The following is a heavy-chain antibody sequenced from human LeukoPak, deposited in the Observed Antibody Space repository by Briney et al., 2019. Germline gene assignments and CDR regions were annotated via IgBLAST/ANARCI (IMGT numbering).Heavy chain of an antibody. CDR3: ARGPTHCSSTSCPPQLFDY. CDR2: IGTAGDT. CDR1: GFTFSSYD. J-gene: IGHJ4*02. Sequence: GGSLRLSCAASGFTFSSYDMHWVRQATGKGLEWVSAIGTAGDTYYPGSVKGRFTISRENAKNSLYLQMNSLRAGDTAVYYCARGPTHCSSTSCPPQLFDYWGQGTLVTVSS. V-gene: IGHV3-13*01. D-gene: IGHD2-2*01.